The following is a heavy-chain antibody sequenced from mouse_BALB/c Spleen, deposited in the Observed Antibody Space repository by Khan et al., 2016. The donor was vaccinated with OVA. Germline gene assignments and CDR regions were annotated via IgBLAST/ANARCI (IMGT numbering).Heavy chain of an antibody. Sequence: QVQLQQSGSELVKPGASVKMSCKAAGYTFTDYVISWVKQRTGQGLEWIGEIYPGSGSTYYNKKFKGRATLTADKSSNTAYMQLSSLTSEDSAVYFCARFHSGSKVYYFDYWGQGTTLTVSS. V-gene: IGHV1-77*01. J-gene: IGHJ2*01. CDR1: GYTFTDYV. D-gene: IGHD1-1*01. CDR3: ARFHSGSKVYYFDY. CDR2: IYPGSGST.